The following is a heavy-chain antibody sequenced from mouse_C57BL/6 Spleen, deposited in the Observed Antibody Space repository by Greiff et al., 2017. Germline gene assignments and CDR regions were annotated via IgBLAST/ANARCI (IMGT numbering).Heavy chain of an antibody. D-gene: IGHD1-1*01. CDR3: ARGVITTVGYFDV. CDR1: GYTFTSYW. CDR2: IDPSDSYT. Sequence: VQLQQSGAELVMPGASVKLSCKASGYTFTSYWMHWVKQRPGQGLEWIGEIDPSDSYTNYNQKFKGKSTLTVDKSSSTAYMQPSSLTSEDSAVYYCARGVITTVGYFDVWGTGTTVTVSS. V-gene: IGHV1-69*01. J-gene: IGHJ1*03.